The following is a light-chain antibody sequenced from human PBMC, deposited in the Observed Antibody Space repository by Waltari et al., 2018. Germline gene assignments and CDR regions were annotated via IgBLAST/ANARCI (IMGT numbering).Light chain of an antibody. Sequence: PSLTVSPGGTVTLTCGSSSGPVSSGHYPYWFQQKPGQAPRTLMYDTRNKHSWTPARFSGSLLGGKAALTLSGAQPDDEATYYCLVSYSGALWVFGGGTKLTVL. CDR1: SGPVSSGHY. J-gene: IGLJ3*02. CDR3: LVSYSGALWV. CDR2: DTR. V-gene: IGLV7-46*01.